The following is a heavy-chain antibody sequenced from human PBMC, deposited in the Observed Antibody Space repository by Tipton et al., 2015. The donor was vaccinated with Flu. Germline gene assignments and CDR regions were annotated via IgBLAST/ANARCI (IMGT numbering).Heavy chain of an antibody. Sequence: TLSLTCTVSGGSISSGGYYWRWIRQHPGKGLEWIGYIYYSGSTYYNPSLKSRVTISVDTSKNQFSLKLSSVTAAETAVYYCAREYYYDSRGPPEIDYWGQGTLVTVSS. CDR1: GGSISSGGYY. CDR3: AREYYYDSRGPPEIDY. CDR2: IYYSGST. D-gene: IGHD3-22*01. V-gene: IGHV4-31*03. J-gene: IGHJ4*02.